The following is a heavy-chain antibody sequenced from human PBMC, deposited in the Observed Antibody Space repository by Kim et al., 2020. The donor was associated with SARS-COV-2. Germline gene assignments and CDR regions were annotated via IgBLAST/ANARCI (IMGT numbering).Heavy chain of an antibody. V-gene: IGHV1-69*13. J-gene: IGHJ4*02. CDR1: GGTFSSYA. Sequence: SVKVSCKASGGTFSSYAISWVRQAPGQGLEWMGGIIPIFGTANYAQKFQGRVTITADESTSTAYMELSSLRSEDTAVYYCARAGDIVVVDFDYWGQGTLVTVSS. CDR3: ARAGDIVVVDFDY. D-gene: IGHD2-2*01. CDR2: IIPIFGTA.